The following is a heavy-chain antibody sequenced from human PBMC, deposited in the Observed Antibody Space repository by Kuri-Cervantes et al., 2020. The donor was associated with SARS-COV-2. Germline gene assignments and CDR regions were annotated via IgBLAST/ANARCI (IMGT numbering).Heavy chain of an antibody. CDR2: IYYSGST. J-gene: IGHJ4*02. V-gene: IGHV4-59*01. Sequence: GSLRLSCTVSGGSISSYYWSWIRQPPGKGLEWIGYIYYSGSTNYNPSLKSRVTISVDTSKNQFSLKLSSVTAADTAVYYCARERGRDCSGGSCYFDYWGQGTRVTGSS. CDR1: GGSISSYY. CDR3: ARERGRDCSGGSCYFDY. D-gene: IGHD2-15*01.